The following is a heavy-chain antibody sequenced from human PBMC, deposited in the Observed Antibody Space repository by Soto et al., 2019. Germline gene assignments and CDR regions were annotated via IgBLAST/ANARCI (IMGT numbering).Heavy chain of an antibody. D-gene: IGHD3-10*01. CDR2: IGEGGVSR. Sequence: LRLSCVACGFDFSTYAIGWVRQAPGKVLEWVSVIGEGGVSRVYADAVKGRFTISRDNSKNTLYLQMTSLRVDDTAMYYCARDSVTRVSSDIPGMDVWGQGTTVTVSS. CDR1: GFDFSTYA. J-gene: IGHJ6*02. V-gene: IGHV3-23*01. CDR3: ARDSVTRVSSDIPGMDV.